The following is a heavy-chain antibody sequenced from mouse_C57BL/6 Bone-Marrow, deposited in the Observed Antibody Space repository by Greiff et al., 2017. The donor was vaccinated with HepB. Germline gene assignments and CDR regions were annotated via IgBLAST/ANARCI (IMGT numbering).Heavy chain of an antibody. CDR3: ARGLRAWFAY. CDR2: ISYSGST. CDR1: GYSITSGYD. V-gene: IGHV3-1*01. D-gene: IGHD2-2*01. Sequence: EVKLQESGPGMVKPSQPLSLTCTVTGYSITSGYDWHWIRHFPGNKLEWMGYISYSGSTNYNPSLKSRISITHDTSKNHFFLKLNSVTTEDTATYYCARGLRAWFAYWGQGTLVTVSA. J-gene: IGHJ3*01.